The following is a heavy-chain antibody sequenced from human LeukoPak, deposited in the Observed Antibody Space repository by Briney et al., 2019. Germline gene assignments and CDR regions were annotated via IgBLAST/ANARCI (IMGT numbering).Heavy chain of an antibody. D-gene: IGHD2-15*01. CDR1: GFTFSSYG. V-gene: IGHV3-23*01. CDR2: ISGSGGST. J-gene: IGHJ5*02. CDR3: ARGADGVSSNSRGWFDP. Sequence: GGTLRLSCAASGFTFSSYGMSWVRHAPGEGLEWVSAISGSGGSTYYADSVKGRFTISRDHARNSLYLQMNTLRAEDTAVYSCARGADGVSSNSRGWFDPWGQGTLVTVSS.